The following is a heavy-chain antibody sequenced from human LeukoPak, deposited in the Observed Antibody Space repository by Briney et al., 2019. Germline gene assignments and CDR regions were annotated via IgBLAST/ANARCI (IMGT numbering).Heavy chain of an antibody. CDR3: ARAHRQLERLGRYYFDY. CDR1: GGTFSNHV. V-gene: IGHV1-69*13. CDR2: IIPIFGTA. J-gene: IGHJ4*02. Sequence: SVKVSCKASGGTFSNHVVSWVRQAPGQGLEWMGGIIPIFGTANYAQKFQGRVTITADESTSAAYMELSSLRSEDTAVYYCARAHRQLERLGRYYFDYWGQGTLVTVSS. D-gene: IGHD1-1*01.